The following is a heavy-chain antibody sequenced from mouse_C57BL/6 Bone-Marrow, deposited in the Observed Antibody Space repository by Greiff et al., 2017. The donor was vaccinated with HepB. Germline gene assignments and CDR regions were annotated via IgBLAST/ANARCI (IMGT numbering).Heavy chain of an antibody. CDR2: IYPGNSDT. V-gene: IGHV1-5*01. CDR1: GYKFTSYW. CDR3: TRSAPYDYDWYFDV. J-gene: IGHJ1*03. Sequence: VQLQQSGTVLARPGASVKMSCKTSGYKFTSYWMHWVKQRPGQGLEWIGAIYPGNSDTSYNQKFKGKAKLTAVTSASTAYMELSSLTNEDSAVYYCTRSAPYDYDWYFDVWGTGTTVTVSS. D-gene: IGHD2-4*01.